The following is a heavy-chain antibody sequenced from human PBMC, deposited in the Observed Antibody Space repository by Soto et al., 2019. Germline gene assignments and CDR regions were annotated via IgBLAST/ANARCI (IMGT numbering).Heavy chain of an antibody. V-gene: IGHV3-23*01. CDR1: GFTVTSHA. Sequence: EVQLLESGGGVVQRGGSLRLSCAASGFTVTSHAMSWVRQAPGEGLEWVSSISGSGDGTYYVDSVKGRFTTSRDSSSSTLYLEMKNLRGEDTAVYFCTRSRRSLLMVYGFGGMDVWGQGTTVTVSS. CDR2: ISGSGDGT. CDR3: TRSRRSLLMVYGFGGMDV. J-gene: IGHJ6*02. D-gene: IGHD2-8*01.